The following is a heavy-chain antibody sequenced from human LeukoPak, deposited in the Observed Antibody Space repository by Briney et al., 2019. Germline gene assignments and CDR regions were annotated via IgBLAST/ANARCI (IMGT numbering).Heavy chain of an antibody. V-gene: IGHV1-69*04. J-gene: IGHJ4*02. CDR3: ARDHPCHSDGIHYYFDY. CDR2: IIPILGIA. Sequence: ASVKVSCKASGGTFSSYAISWVRRPPGQGLEWMGRIIPILGIANYAQKFQGRVTITADKSTSTAYMELSSLRSEDTAVYYCARDHPCHSDGIHYYFDYWGQGTLVTVSS. D-gene: IGHD2-15*01. CDR1: GGTFSSYA.